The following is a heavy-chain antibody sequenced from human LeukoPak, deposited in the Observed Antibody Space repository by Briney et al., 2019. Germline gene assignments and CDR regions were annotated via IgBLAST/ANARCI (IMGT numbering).Heavy chain of an antibody. J-gene: IGHJ4*02. V-gene: IGHV4-39*01. Sequence: SETLSLTCTVSGDSISSSGYSWGWIRQPPGKGLEWIGSIYYSASTYYDPSLMSRVSISVDSSKNQFSLKLSSVTAADTAVYYCARHLRYSSGSFYFDYWGQGTLVTVSS. CDR1: GDSISSSGYS. CDR2: IYYSAST. CDR3: ARHLRYSSGSFYFDY. D-gene: IGHD6-19*01.